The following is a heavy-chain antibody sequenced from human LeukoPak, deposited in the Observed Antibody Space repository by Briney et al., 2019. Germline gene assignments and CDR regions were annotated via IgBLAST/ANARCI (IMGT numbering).Heavy chain of an antibody. D-gene: IGHD2-21*01. CDR3: ARDSSYCGGGACLDVFDI. J-gene: IGHJ3*02. V-gene: IGHV3-48*03. CDR2: ISSSGSAI. CDR1: GFTFNSYE. Sequence: PGGSLRLSCAASGFTFNSYEMNWARQAPGKGLEWVSYISSSGSAIYYADSVKGRFTISRDNAKSSLFLEMTTLRAEDTAMYYCARDSSYCGGGACLDVFDIWGQGTMVAVAS.